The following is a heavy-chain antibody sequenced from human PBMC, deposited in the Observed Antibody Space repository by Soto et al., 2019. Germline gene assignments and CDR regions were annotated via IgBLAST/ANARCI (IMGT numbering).Heavy chain of an antibody. J-gene: IGHJ5*02. D-gene: IGHD3-3*01. Sequence: ASVKVCCKASGGTFSSYARHWVRQAPGQRLEWMGWINAGNGNTKYSQKFQGRVTITRDTSASTAYMELSSLRSEDTAVYYCARDHDQFDPWGQGTLVTVSS. CDR3: ARDHDQFDP. CDR1: GGTFSSYA. V-gene: IGHV1-3*01. CDR2: INAGNGNT.